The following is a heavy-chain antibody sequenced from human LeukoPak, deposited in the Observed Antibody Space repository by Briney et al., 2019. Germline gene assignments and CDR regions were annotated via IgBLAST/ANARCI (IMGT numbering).Heavy chain of an antibody. V-gene: IGHV3-7*03. CDR2: IKQDGSEK. D-gene: IGHD3-9*01. Sequence: GGSLRLSCAASGFTFSSYWMSWVRQAPGKGLEWVANIKQDGSEKYYVDSVKGRFTISRDNAKNSLYLQMSSLRAEDTAVYFCARDRGGRYFDYWGQGTLVAVSS. CDR3: ARDRGGRYFDY. CDR1: GFTFSSYW. J-gene: IGHJ4*02.